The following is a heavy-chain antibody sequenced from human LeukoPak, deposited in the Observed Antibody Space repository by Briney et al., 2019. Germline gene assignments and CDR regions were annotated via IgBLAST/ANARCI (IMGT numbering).Heavy chain of an antibody. CDR2: IHSGGSDV. Sequence: GGSLRLSCAASGFTFSSYKMNWFRQAPGKGLEWVSSIHSGGSDVNYADSVKGRFTVSRDNAKNSLFLQMNSLRAEDTALYYCARGQYDILTGNYKWTPDYWGQGTLVTVSS. J-gene: IGHJ4*02. CDR3: ARGQYDILTGNYKWTPDY. CDR1: GFTFSSYK. V-gene: IGHV3-21*06. D-gene: IGHD3-9*01.